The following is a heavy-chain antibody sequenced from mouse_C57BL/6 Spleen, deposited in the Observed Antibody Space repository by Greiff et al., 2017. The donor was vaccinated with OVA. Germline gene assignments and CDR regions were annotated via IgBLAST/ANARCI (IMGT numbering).Heavy chain of an antibody. CDR2: IHPTSGST. J-gene: IGHJ3*01. CDR1: GYTFTSYW. D-gene: IGHD3-2*02. CDR3: AREETAQAWFAY. Sequence: QVQLQQPGAELVKPGASVKLSCKASGYTFTSYWMHWVKQRPGQGLEWIGMIHPTSGSTNYNEKFKSKATLTVDKSSSTAYMQLSSLTSEDSAVYYCAREETAQAWFAYWGQGTLVTVSA. V-gene: IGHV1-64*01.